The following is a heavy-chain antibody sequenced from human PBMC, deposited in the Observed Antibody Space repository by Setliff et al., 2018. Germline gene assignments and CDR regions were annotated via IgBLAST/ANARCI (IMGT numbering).Heavy chain of an antibody. Sequence: SETLSLTCTVSGDSVSRSYWGWMRQPPGKGLEWIGYISYSGNTEYNPSLKSRVTISVDTSKSQFSLKLTSVTAADTAVYYCARIRGPTGNCQEAFDIWSEGTMVTVSS. J-gene: IGHJ3*02. CDR2: ISYSGNT. V-gene: IGHV4-59*02. CDR1: GDSVSRSY. CDR3: ARIRGPTGNCQEAFDI. D-gene: IGHD1-1*01.